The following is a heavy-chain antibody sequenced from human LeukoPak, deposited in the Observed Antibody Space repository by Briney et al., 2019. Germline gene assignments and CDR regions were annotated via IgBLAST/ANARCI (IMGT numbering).Heavy chain of an antibody. CDR3: ARHIAAAGTGFDY. Sequence: SEPLSLTCTVSGGSISSYYWSWIRQPPGKGLEWIGYIYTSGRTNYNPSLKSRVTISVGTSKNQFSLKLSSVTAADTAVYYCARHIAAAGTGFDYWGQGTLVTVSS. V-gene: IGHV4-4*09. CDR2: IYTSGRT. J-gene: IGHJ4*02. D-gene: IGHD6-13*01. CDR1: GGSISSYY.